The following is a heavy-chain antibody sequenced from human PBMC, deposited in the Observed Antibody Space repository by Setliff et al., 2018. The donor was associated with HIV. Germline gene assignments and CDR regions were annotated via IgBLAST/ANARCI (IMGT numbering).Heavy chain of an antibody. Sequence: GASVKVSCKASGFTFTSSAMQWVRQARGQRLEWIGWIVVGSGNTNYAQKFQERVTITRDMSTSTAYMELSSLRSEDTAVYYCAASLLGYCSGGSCYGLEWGQGTLVTVSS. D-gene: IGHD2-15*01. V-gene: IGHV1-58*02. CDR1: GFTFTSSA. J-gene: IGHJ4*02. CDR3: AASLLGYCSGGSCYGLE. CDR2: IVVGSGNT.